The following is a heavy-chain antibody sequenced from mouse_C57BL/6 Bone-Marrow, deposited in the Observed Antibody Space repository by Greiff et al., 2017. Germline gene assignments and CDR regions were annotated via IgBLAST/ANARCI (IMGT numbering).Heavy chain of an antibody. CDR2: IHPNSGST. V-gene: IGHV1-64*01. D-gene: IGHD2-4*01. CDR1: GYTFTSYW. Sequence: QVQLQQPGAELVKPGASVKLSCKASGYTFTSYWMHWVKQRPGQGLEWIGMIHPNSGSTNYNEKFKSKATLTVDKSSSTAYMQLSSLTSEDSAVYYCASSYDFYYFDYWGKGTTLTVSS. J-gene: IGHJ2*01. CDR3: ASSYDFYYFDY.